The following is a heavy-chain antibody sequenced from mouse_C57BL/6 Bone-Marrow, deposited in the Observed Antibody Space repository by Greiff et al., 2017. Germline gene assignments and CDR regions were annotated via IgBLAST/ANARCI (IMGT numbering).Heavy chain of an antibody. CDR3: GRGYGSSYVYFDV. J-gene: IGHJ1*03. Sequence: QVQLQQSGPELVKPGASVKLSCKASGYTFTSYDINWVKQRPGQGLEWIGWIYPRDGSTKYNEKFKGKATLTVDPSSSTAYMELNSLTSEDSAVYVCGRGYGSSYVYFDVWGTGTTVTVSS. CDR1: GYTFTSYD. V-gene: IGHV1-85*01. CDR2: IYPRDGST. D-gene: IGHD1-1*01.